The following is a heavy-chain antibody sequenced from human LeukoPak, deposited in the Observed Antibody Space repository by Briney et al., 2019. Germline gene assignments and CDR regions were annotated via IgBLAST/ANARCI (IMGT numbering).Heavy chain of an antibody. J-gene: IGHJ4*02. CDR1: GQSLSGYY. CDR2: IFNRGRT. V-gene: IGHV4-34*12. D-gene: IGHD2-15*01. CDR3: AFGGAYSFDY. Sequence: PSETLSLTCAVYGQSLSGYYCNWIRQPPGKGLEWIGEIFNRGRTNYNPSLKSRVTISVDTPKNQISLKLNSVTAADAAVYYCAFGGAYSFDYWGQGTLVAVSS.